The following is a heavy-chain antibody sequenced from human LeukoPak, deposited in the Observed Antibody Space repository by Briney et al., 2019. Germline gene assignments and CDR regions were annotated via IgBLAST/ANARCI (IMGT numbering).Heavy chain of an antibody. CDR1: GYTFTSYY. V-gene: IGHV1-46*01. CDR3: ARGPEQYCSGGSCYPTPYYYYYGMDV. CDR2: INPSGGST. Sequence: GASVKVSCKASGYTFTSYYMHWVRQAPGQGLEWMGIINPSGGSTSYAQKFQGRVTMTRDTSTSTVYMELSSLRSEDTAVYYCARGPEQYCSGGSCYPTPYYYYYGMDVWGQGTTVTVSS. D-gene: IGHD2-15*01. J-gene: IGHJ6*02.